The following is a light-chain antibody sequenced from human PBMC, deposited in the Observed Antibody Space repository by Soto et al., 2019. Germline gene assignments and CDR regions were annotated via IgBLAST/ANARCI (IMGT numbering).Light chain of an antibody. Sequence: DIQMTQSPSTLSASVGDRVTITCRASQSISSWLAWYQQKPGKAPKLLIYKASSFESGVPSRFSGSGSGTEFTLTISSLQPDDFATYYRHQYNSLYTFGQGTKLEIK. CDR2: KAS. J-gene: IGKJ2*01. CDR3: HQYNSLYT. V-gene: IGKV1-5*03. CDR1: QSISSW.